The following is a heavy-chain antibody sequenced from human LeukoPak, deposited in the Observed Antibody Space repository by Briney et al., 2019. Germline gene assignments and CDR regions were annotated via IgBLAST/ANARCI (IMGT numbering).Heavy chain of an antibody. CDR1: GGSISSSSYY. CDR3: ARHYGDVDY. J-gene: IGHJ4*02. Sequence: PSETLSLTCTVSGGSISSSSYYWGWIRQPPGKGLEWIGSIYYSGSTYYNPSLKSRVTISVDTSKNQFSLKLSYVTAADTAVYYCARHYGDVDYWGEGTLVTVSS. V-gene: IGHV4-39*01. CDR2: IYYSGST. D-gene: IGHD4-17*01.